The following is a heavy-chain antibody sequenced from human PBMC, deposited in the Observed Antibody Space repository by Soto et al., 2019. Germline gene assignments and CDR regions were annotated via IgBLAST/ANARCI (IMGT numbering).Heavy chain of an antibody. Sequence: SVKVSCKASGYTFTGYYMHWFRQAPGQGLEWVGGIVPIYRTADYAQKFQGRVTITADESARTSYMELRSLKSQDTAVYYCVRDSGAKLSRSWGQGTMVTVSS. D-gene: IGHD6-13*01. CDR3: VRDSGAKLSRS. J-gene: IGHJ4*02. CDR1: GYTFTGYY. CDR2: IVPIYRTA. V-gene: IGHV1-69*13.